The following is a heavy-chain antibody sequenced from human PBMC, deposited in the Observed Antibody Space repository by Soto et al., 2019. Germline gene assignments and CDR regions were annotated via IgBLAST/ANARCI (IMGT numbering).Heavy chain of an antibody. CDR1: GFTFSSYA. J-gene: IGHJ4*02. D-gene: IGHD1-20*01. CDR3: VKAVYLLDFDY. V-gene: IGHV3-23*01. CDR2: ISGTGGNT. Sequence: GGSLRLSCAASGFTFSSYAMTWVRQAPGKGLEWVSTISGTGGNTYYADSVKGRFTIPRDNSKNTVYLQMNSLRAEDTAVYYCVKAVYLLDFDYWGQGTLVTVSS.